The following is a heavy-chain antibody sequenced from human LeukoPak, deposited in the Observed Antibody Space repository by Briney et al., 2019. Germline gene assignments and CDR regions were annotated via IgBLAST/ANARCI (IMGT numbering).Heavy chain of an antibody. V-gene: IGHV4-34*01. Sequence: PSETLSLTCAVYGRSFSGYYWSWIRQPPGKGLEWIGEINHSGSTNYNPSLKSRVTISVDTSKNQFSLKLSSVTAADTAVYYCARRNGGSSNFDYWGQGILVTVSS. D-gene: IGHD1-26*01. CDR2: INHSGST. CDR3: ARRNGGSSNFDY. J-gene: IGHJ4*02. CDR1: GRSFSGYY.